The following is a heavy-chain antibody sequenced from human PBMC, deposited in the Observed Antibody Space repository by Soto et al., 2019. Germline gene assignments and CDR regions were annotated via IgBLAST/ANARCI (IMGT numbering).Heavy chain of an antibody. CDR3: ARSSGELPYFFDY. CDR1: GFSFNGDG. Sequence: PGGSLRLSCAASGFSFNGDGMNWVRQAPGKGLEWVSYISGSGTTIYYADSVKGRFTFSRDNAKNSLYLHMNSLRAEDTAVYFCARSSGELPYFFDYWGQGTLVTVSS. V-gene: IGHV3-48*01. CDR2: ISGSGTTI. D-gene: IGHD1-7*01. J-gene: IGHJ4*02.